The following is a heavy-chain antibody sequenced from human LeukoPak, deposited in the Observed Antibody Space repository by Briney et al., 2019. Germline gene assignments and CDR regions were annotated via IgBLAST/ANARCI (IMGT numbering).Heavy chain of an antibody. V-gene: IGHV5-51*01. CDR2: IYPADSDT. Sequence: GESLKISCQVSGYIFTHYWIGWVRQMPWNGLESMGIIYPADSDTTYSPSFQGQVTISVDKSISTVYLQWSSLKASDTAMYYCARQSRDGSETRGYYFDYWGQGTLVTVSS. CDR1: GYIFTHYW. J-gene: IGHJ4*02. D-gene: IGHD3-10*01. CDR3: ARQSRDGSETRGYYFDY.